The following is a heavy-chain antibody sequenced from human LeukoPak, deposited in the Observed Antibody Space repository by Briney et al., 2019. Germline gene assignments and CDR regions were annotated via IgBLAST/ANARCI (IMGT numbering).Heavy chain of an antibody. CDR2: LRDSAGGL. CDR1: GLTFSTFA. Sequence: GGSLTLSCAVSGLTFSTFAKKWPRQAPGKGLEWVSYLRDSAGGLHYADSVKGRFTISRDNSKNMLYLKMNSLRAEDTATYYCAKAPDSSGFPSYFDSWGQGTLVAVSS. D-gene: IGHD3-22*01. CDR3: AKAPDSSGFPSYFDS. J-gene: IGHJ4*02. V-gene: IGHV3-23*01.